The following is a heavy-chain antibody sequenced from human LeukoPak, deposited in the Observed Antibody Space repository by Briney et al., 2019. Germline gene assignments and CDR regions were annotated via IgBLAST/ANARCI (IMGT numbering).Heavy chain of an antibody. CDR1: GFTFSSYG. CDR2: ISYDGSNK. J-gene: IGHJ4*02. Sequence: QSGGSLRLSCAASGFTFSSYGMHWVRQAPGKGLEWVAVISYDGSNKYYADSVKGRFTISRDNSKNTLYLQMNSLRAEDTAVYYCAKASPGGDGYSIDYWGQGTLVTVSS. V-gene: IGHV3-30*18. CDR3: AKASPGGDGYSIDY. D-gene: IGHD5-24*01.